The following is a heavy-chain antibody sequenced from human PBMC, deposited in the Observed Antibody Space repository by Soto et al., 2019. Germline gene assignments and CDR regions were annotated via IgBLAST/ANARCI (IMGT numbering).Heavy chain of an antibody. CDR3: ARGLDSSSLYYYYYYMDV. D-gene: IGHD6-13*01. V-gene: IGHV4-34*01. Sequence: SETLSLTCAVYGGSFSGYYWSWIRQPPGKGLEWIGEINHSGSTKYNPSLKSRVTISVDTSKNHFSLKLSSVTAADTAVYYCARGLDSSSLYYYYYYMDVWGKGTTVTVSS. CDR2: INHSGST. CDR1: GGSFSGYY. J-gene: IGHJ6*03.